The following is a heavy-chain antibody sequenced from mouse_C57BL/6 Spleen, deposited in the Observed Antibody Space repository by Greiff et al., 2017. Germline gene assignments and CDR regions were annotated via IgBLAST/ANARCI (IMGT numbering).Heavy chain of an antibody. V-gene: IGHV3-6*01. D-gene: IGHD3-3*01. CDR2: ISYDGSN. J-gene: IGHJ4*01. CDR3: ARGGTRYYAMDY. Sequence: VQLQQSGPGLVKPSQSLSLTCSVTGYSITSGYYWNWIRQFPGNKLEWMGYISYDGSNNYNPSLKNRISITRDTSKNQFFLKLNSVTTEDTATYYCARGGTRYYAMDYWGQGTSVTVSS. CDR1: GYSITSGYY.